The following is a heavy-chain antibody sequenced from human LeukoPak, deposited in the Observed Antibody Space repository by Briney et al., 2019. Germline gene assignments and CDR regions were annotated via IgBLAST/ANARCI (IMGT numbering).Heavy chain of an antibody. V-gene: IGHV5-51*01. CDR3: ARHGNYKDYYYYGMDV. CDR1: GYSFTSYC. D-gene: IGHD5-24*01. CDR2: IYPGDSDT. Sequence: GESLKISCKGSGYSFTSYCIGWVRQMPGKGLEWMGIIYPGDSDTRYSPSFQGQVTISADKSISTAYLQWSSLKASDTAMYYCARHGNYKDYYYYGMDVWGQGTTVTVSS. J-gene: IGHJ6*02.